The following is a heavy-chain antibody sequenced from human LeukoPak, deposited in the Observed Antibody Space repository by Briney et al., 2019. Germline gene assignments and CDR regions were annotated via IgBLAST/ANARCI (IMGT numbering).Heavy chain of an antibody. CDR1: GYTFTSYA. J-gene: IGHJ4*02. CDR3: ARGIVYYDSSGYYYDAPPFDY. Sequence: ASVKVSCKASGYTFTSYAISWVRQAPGQGLEWMGRIIPILGIANYAQKFQGRVTITADKSTSTAYMELSSLRSEDTAVYYCARGIVYYDSSGYYYDAPPFDYWGQGTLVTVSS. V-gene: IGHV1-69*04. D-gene: IGHD3-22*01. CDR2: IIPILGIA.